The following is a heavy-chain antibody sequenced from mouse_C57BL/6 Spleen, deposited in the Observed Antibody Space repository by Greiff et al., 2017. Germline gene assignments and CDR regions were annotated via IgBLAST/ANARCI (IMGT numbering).Heavy chain of an antibody. CDR1: GYTFTGYW. Sequence: QVQLKQPGAELVKPGASVKLSCTASGYTFTGYWMHWVQQRPGQGLEWIGLIHPGSGSINYNEKFKGKATLTVDKSSSTVYMQLSSLTSEDSAVEYCARYDGKDDEYELDYWGQGTSVTVSA. J-gene: IGHJ4*01. CDR3: ARYDGKDDEYELDY. CDR2: IHPGSGSI. V-gene: IGHV1-64*01. D-gene: IGHD2-3*01.